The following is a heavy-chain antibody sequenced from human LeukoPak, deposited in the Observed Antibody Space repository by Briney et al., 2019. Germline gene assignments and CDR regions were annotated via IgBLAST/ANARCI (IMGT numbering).Heavy chain of an antibody. CDR1: GYTFTSYD. Sequence: ASVKVSCKAAGYTFTSYDINWVRQATGQGLEWMGWMNPNSGNTGYAQKFQGRVTMTRNTSISTAYMELSSLRSEDTAVYYCARVGVPYSSSSGYYYYYYMDVWGKGTTATVSS. CDR3: ARVGVPYSSSSGYYYYYYMDV. CDR2: MNPNSGNT. V-gene: IGHV1-8*01. D-gene: IGHD6-6*01. J-gene: IGHJ6*03.